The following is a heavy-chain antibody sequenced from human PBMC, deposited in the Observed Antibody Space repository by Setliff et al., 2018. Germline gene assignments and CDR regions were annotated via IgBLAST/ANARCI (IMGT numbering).Heavy chain of an antibody. Sequence: LSLSCVVSGFDYAMSWVRQAPGKRLEWVSSISGGADKTYYADSVRGRFTISRDNSKNILYLQMNSLRPEDTAVYYCARDGYPGTSWGQGTLVTVSS. CDR1: GFDYA. J-gene: IGHJ5*02. V-gene: IGHV3-23*01. CDR3: ARDGYPGTS. D-gene: IGHD2-2*03. CDR2: ISGGADKT.